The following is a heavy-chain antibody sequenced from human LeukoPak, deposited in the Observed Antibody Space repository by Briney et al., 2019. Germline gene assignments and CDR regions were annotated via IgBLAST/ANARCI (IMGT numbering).Heavy chain of an antibody. V-gene: IGHV3-30*04. CDR3: TRDCDPASPYSSGWYVLGH. J-gene: IGHJ1*01. Sequence: GKSLRLSCAASGFTFSSYAMHWVRQAPGKGLEWVAVILFDDGSTKYYAYFVKGRFTIFRYNSKNTLYVLMSMLTAEHTVTYYGTRDCDPASPYSSGWYVLGHWGQGTLVTVPS. CDR1: GFTFSSYA. CDR2: ILFDDGSTK. D-gene: IGHD6-19*01.